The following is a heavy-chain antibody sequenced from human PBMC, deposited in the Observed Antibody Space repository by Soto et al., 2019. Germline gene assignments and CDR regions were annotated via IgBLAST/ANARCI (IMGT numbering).Heavy chain of an antibody. Sequence: ASLKVACNSSGVTFSSYAIICVRHTPGEGLEWMGGIIPIFGTANYAQKFQGRVTITADESTSTAYMELSSLRSEDTAVYYCARDRRYSSGWYGLRSMDYWGQGTLVTVS. CDR3: ARDRRYSSGWYGLRSMDY. CDR2: IIPIFGTA. CDR1: GVTFSSYA. D-gene: IGHD6-19*01. V-gene: IGHV1-69*13. J-gene: IGHJ4*02.